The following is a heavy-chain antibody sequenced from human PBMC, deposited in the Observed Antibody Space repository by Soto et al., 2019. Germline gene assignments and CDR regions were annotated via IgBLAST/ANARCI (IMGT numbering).Heavy chain of an antibody. V-gene: IGHV3-23*01. CDR3: AKARLAGNCDY. J-gene: IGHJ4*02. CDR2: IMANGGST. Sequence: EVQVLDSGGGLVHPGGSLRLSCAASGFTFNNYALNWVRQAPGKGLEWVATIMANGGSTYYAESVKGRFTICRDNSKNPLYLQMNGLRVEDTAVYYCAKARLAGNCDYWCQGSKVTVSS. CDR1: GFTFNNYA.